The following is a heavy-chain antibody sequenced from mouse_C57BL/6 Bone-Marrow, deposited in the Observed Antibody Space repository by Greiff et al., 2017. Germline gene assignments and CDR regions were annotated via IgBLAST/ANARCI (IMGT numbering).Heavy chain of an antibody. D-gene: IGHD2-12*01. Sequence: DVKLVESGAELVKPGGSLKISCAASGFTFSDYAMHWVRQTPGKGLEWIAYISSGSSTINYAHKVKGRFTITADKAYNTMFMQLSSLTSEDTAVYYCARRIYYNEEGGMDYWGQGTTLTVSS. J-gene: IGHJ2*01. CDR2: ISSGSSTI. CDR3: ARRIYYNEEGGMDY. CDR1: GFTFSDYA. V-gene: IGHV5-17*03.